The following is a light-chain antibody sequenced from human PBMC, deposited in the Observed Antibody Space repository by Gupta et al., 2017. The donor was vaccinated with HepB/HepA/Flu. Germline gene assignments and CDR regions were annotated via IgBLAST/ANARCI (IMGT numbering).Light chain of an antibody. J-gene: IGLJ3*02. Sequence: QSALTQPASVSGSPGQSLPISCPGTSSDGGNYNLVSWYQQHPDKAPKLIIYEVTNRPSGISNRFSGSKSGNTASLTVSGHQAEDEAYYYCCSYAGNHIWLFGGGTKVTVL. CDR1: SSDGGNYNL. CDR2: EVT. CDR3: CSYAGNHIWL. V-gene: IGLV2-23*02.